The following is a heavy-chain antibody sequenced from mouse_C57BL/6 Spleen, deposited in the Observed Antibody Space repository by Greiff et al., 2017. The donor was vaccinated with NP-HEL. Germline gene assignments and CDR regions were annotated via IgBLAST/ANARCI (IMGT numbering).Heavy chain of an antibody. CDR3: AREGGYFDV. Sequence: VQLQQPGAELVRPGSSVKLSCKASGYTFTSYWMHWVKQRPIQGLEWIGHIDPSDSDTNYNQKFKGKATLTVDKSSSTAYMQLSSLTSEVSAVECFAREGGYFDVWGKGTTVTVSS. CDR2: IDPSDSDT. CDR1: GYTFTSYW. J-gene: IGHJ1*03. V-gene: IGHV1-52*01.